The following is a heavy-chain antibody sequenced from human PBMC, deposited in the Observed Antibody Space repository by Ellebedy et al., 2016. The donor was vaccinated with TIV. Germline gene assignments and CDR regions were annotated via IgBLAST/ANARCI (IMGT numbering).Heavy chain of an antibody. Sequence: SQTLSLTCVISGDSVSTDIGWNWIRQSPSRGLEWLGRTSYRSKWNNDYAVSLKSRITINPDTSKNLFSLQLNSVTPEDTAVYYCARGWFGSGMGVWGQGTTVTVSS. D-gene: IGHD3-10*01. J-gene: IGHJ6*02. CDR2: TSYRSKWNN. CDR1: GDSVSTDIG. V-gene: IGHV6-1*01. CDR3: ARGWFGSGMGV.